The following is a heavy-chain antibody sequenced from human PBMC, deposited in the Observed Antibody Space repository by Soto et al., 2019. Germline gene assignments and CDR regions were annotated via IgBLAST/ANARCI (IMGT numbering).Heavy chain of an antibody. J-gene: IGHJ6*02. D-gene: IGHD3-9*01. CDR2: ISGSGTT. CDR1: GGSISGYY. CDR3: ATRPDWVYSYGMDV. V-gene: IGHV4-4*07. Sequence: SETLSLTCNVSGGSISGYYWSWVRQPAGKGLEWIGRISGSGTTNYNPSLKSRVAMSVDTSKNHFSLKLSSVNAADTAVYYCATRPDWVYSYGMDVWGQGTTVTVSS.